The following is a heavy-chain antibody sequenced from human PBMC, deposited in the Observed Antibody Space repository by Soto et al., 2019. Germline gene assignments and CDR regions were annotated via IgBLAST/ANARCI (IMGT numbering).Heavy chain of an antibody. V-gene: IGHV3-7*03. D-gene: IGHD4-4*01. Sequence: GGSLRLSCTASGFYLSTYCDHWVRQAPGKGLEWVANINPDGNVGTYVDSVRRRSTASRDNAKNSLYLQMNSPRADDTAVYCCAGWGGHDYNYWGQGIMVTVSS. CDR2: INPDGNVG. CDR3: AGWGGHDYNY. J-gene: IGHJ4*02. CDR1: GFYLSTYC.